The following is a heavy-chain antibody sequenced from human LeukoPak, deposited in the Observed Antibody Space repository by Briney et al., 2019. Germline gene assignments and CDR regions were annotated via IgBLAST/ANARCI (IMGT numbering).Heavy chain of an antibody. Sequence: PGGSLRLSCAASGFTFSSYSMNWVRQAPGKGLEWVSSISSSSSYIYYADSVKGRFTISRDNAKNSLYLQMNSLRAEDTAVYYCARDITMVRGYFDYWGQGTLVTVSS. CDR3: ARDITMVRGYFDY. V-gene: IGHV3-21*01. J-gene: IGHJ4*02. CDR1: GFTFSSYS. CDR2: ISSSSSYI. D-gene: IGHD3-10*01.